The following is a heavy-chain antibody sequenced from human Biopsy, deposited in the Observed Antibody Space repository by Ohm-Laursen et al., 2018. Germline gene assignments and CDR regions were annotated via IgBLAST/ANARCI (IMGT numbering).Heavy chain of an antibody. CDR3: ARHLRYNDY. Sequence: GSLRPSCTASGFTLSDGMTWVRQAPGKGLEWVSSITTDSGRIFYADSVRGRFTISRDNSKNTLYLQMNSLRAEDTAEYYCARHLRYNDYWGQGTLVTVSS. V-gene: IGHV3-23*01. CDR2: ITTDSGRI. D-gene: IGHD3-9*01. CDR1: GFTLSDG. J-gene: IGHJ4*02.